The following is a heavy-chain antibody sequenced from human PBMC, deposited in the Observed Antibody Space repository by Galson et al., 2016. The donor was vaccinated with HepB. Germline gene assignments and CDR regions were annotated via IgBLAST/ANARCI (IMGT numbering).Heavy chain of an antibody. CDR3: ASSVHLPI. Sequence: SLRLSCAASGFTFGSYAMHWVRQAPGKGLEWVAFILFDGSKKDYADSVKGRFTISRDNSQNTVSLQMNSLRGEDMAIYYCASSVHLPIWGQGTKVTVSS. V-gene: IGHV3-30*04. D-gene: IGHD3-10*02. CDR2: ILFDGSKK. J-gene: IGHJ3*02. CDR1: GFTFGSYA.